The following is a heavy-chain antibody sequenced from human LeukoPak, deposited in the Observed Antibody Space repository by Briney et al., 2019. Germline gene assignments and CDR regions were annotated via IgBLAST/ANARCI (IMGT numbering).Heavy chain of an antibody. J-gene: IGHJ6*03. CDR2: ISAYNGNT. Sequence: ASVKVSCKASGYTFTSYGISWVRQAPGQGLEWMGWISAYNGNTNYAQKLQGRVTMTTDTSTSTAYMELRSLRSDDTAVYYCARGYIVVVPAAIRTNYYYYMDVWGKGTTVTVSS. D-gene: IGHD2-2*02. CDR1: GYTFTSYG. V-gene: IGHV1-18*01. CDR3: ARGYIVVVPAAIRTNYYYYMDV.